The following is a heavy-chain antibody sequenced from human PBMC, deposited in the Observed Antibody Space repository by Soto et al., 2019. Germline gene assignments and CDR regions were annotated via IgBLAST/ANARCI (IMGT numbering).Heavy chain of an antibody. J-gene: IGHJ6*03. D-gene: IGHD4-17*01. CDR3: ARGATTLMRYYMDV. V-gene: IGHV1-8*01. CDR2: MNPNSGNT. Sequence: GASVKVSCKASGYTFTSYDINWVRQATGQGLEWMGWMNPNSGNTGYAQKFQGRVTMTRNTSISTAYMELSSLRSEDTAVYYCARGATTLMRYYMDVWGKGTTVTVSS. CDR1: GYTFTSYD.